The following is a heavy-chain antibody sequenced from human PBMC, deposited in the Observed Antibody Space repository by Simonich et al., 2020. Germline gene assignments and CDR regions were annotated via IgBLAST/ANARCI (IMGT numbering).Heavy chain of an antibody. Sequence: QLQLQESGPGLVKPSETLSLTCTVSGGSISSSSYYWGWIRQPPGKGLEWIGGIYYSGNTYDNPALKRRVTISVDTAKNQFSLKLSSVTAADTAVYYCARWAYSSSYFDYWGQGTLVTVSS. D-gene: IGHD6-6*01. V-gene: IGHV4-39*01. CDR1: GGSISSSSYY. CDR3: ARWAYSSSYFDY. CDR2: IYYSGNT. J-gene: IGHJ4*02.